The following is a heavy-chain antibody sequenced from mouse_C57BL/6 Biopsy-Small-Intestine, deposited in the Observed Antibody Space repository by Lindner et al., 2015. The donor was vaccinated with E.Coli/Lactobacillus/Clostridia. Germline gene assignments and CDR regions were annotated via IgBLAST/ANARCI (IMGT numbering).Heavy chain of an antibody. CDR1: GFNIKDYY. Sequence: VQLQESGAELVKPGASVKLSCTASGFNIKDYYMHWVKQRTEQGLEWIGRIDPEDGETKYAPKFQGKATITADTSSNTAYLQLSSLTSEDTAVYYCARGFITTVVEGYFDVWGTGTTVTVSS. D-gene: IGHD1-1*01. CDR2: IDPEDGET. V-gene: IGHV14-2*01. J-gene: IGHJ1*03. CDR3: ARGFITTVVEGYFDV.